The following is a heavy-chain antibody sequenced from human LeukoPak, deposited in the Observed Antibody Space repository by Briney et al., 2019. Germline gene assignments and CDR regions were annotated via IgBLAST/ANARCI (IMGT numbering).Heavy chain of an antibody. CDR1: GGSISSGSYD. J-gene: IGHJ3*02. CDR2: IYTRGST. Sequence: PSETLSLTCTVSGGSISSGSYDWSWIRQPAGKGLEWIGRIYTRGSTNYNPSLKSRVTISVDTSKNQFSLKLSSVTAADTAVYYCARAGYWRGYVHAFDIWGQGTMVTVSS. D-gene: IGHD3-3*01. V-gene: IGHV4-61*02. CDR3: ARAGYWRGYVHAFDI.